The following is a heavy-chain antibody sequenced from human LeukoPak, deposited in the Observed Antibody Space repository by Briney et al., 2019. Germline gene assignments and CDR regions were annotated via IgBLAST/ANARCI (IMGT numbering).Heavy chain of an antibody. CDR1: GGSISSGSYY. V-gene: IGHV4-61*02. CDR2: IYTSGST. Sequence: SETLSLTCTVSGGSISSGSYYWSWTRQPAGKGLEWIGRIYTSGSTNYNPSLKSRVTISVDTSKNQFSLKLSSVTAADTAVYYCARGTYYDFWSGYFQNNWFDPWGQGTLVTVSS. D-gene: IGHD3-3*01. CDR3: ARGTYYDFWSGYFQNNWFDP. J-gene: IGHJ5*02.